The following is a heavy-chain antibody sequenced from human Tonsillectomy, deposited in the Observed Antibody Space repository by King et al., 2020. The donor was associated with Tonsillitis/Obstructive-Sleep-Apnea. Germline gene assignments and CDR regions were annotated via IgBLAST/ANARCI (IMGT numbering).Heavy chain of an antibody. CDR2: ISGSGGST. D-gene: IGHD3-22*01. V-gene: IGHV3-23*04. Sequence: VQLVESGGGLVQPGGSLRLSCAASGFTFSSYAMTWVRQAPGKGLEWVSVISGSGGSTYYADSVKGRFTISRDNSKNTLYLQMNSLRAEDTAVYYCAKGSDSSGYYPSNYYYMDVWGKGTTVTVSS. J-gene: IGHJ6*03. CDR1: GFTFSSYA. CDR3: AKGSDSSGYYPSNYYYMDV.